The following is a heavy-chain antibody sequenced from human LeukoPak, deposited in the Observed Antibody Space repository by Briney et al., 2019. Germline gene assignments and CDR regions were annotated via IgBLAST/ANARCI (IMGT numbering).Heavy chain of an antibody. CDR3: AKDADEFYGIISQFDY. V-gene: IGHV3-30*02. CDR2: IRYDGSNK. Sequence: GGSLRLSCAASGFTFSSYGMHWVRQAPGKGLEWVAFIRYDGSNKYYADSVKGRFTISRDNSKNTLYLQMNSLRAEDTAVYYCAKDADEFYGIISQFDYWGQGTLVTVSS. CDR1: GFTFSSYG. D-gene: IGHD1-14*01. J-gene: IGHJ4*02.